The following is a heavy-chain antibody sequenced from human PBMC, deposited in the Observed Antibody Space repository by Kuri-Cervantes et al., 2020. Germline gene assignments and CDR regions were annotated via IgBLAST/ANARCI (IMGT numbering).Heavy chain of an antibody. CDR2: IRSKAYGGTT. J-gene: IGHJ3*02. Sequence: GGSLRLSCTASGFTFGDYAMSWFRQAPGKGLEWVGFIRSKAYGGTTEYAASVKGRFTISRDDSKSIAYLQMNSLKTEDTAVYYCTRAYYYGSGTLDAFDIWGQGTMVTVSS. CDR1: GFTFGDYA. V-gene: IGHV3-49*03. D-gene: IGHD3-10*01. CDR3: TRAYYYGSGTLDAFDI.